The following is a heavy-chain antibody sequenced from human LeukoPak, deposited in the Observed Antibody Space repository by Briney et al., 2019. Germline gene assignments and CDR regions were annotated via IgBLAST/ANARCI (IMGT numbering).Heavy chain of an antibody. J-gene: IGHJ4*02. Sequence: GGSLRLSCAASGFTFSSYAMSWVRQAPGKGLEWVSAISGSGGSTYYADSVKGRFTISRDNSKNTLYLQMNSLRAEDTAVYYCAKDPSPDYGDNGYFDYWGQGTLVTVSS. CDR3: AKDPSPDYGDNGYFDY. D-gene: IGHD4-23*01. CDR2: ISGSGGST. CDR1: GFTFSSYA. V-gene: IGHV3-23*01.